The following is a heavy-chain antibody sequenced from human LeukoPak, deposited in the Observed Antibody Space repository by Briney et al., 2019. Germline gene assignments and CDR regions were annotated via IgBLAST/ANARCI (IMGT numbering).Heavy chain of an antibody. Sequence: PSETLSLTCAVYGGSFSGYYWSWIRQPPGKGLEWIGEINHSGSTNYNPSLKSRVTISVDTSKNQFSLKLSSVTAADTAVYYCARHKSRIAARPQYFDYWGQGTLVTVSS. CDR1: GGSFSGYY. D-gene: IGHD6-6*01. J-gene: IGHJ4*02. V-gene: IGHV4-34*01. CDR3: ARHKSRIAARPQYFDY. CDR2: INHSGST.